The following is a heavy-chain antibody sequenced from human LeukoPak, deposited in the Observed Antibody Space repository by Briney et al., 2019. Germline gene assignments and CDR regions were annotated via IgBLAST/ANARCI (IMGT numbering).Heavy chain of an antibody. D-gene: IGHD2-21*01. Sequence: PGGSLRLSCAASGFTFSSYWMSWVRQAPGKGLEWVSVIYSGGSTYYADSVKGRFTISRDNSKNMLYLQMSSLRIEDTAVYYCARAEVIAIFDYWGQGTLVTVSS. CDR1: GFTFSSYW. V-gene: IGHV3-66*02. J-gene: IGHJ4*02. CDR2: IYSGGST. CDR3: ARAEVIAIFDY.